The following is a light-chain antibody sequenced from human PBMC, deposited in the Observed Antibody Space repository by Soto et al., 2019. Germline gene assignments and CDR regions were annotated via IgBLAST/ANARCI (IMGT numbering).Light chain of an antibody. J-gene: IGKJ2*01. CDR3: LQDYNLPYT. CDR1: QAIRND. Sequence: AIQMTQSPSSLSASVGDRDTITCRASQAIRNDLGWYQQKPGKAPKLLMSAASSLQSGVPSRFSGSGSGTDFTLTISSLQPEDSATYYCLQDYNLPYTFGQGTKLEI. V-gene: IGKV1-6*01. CDR2: AAS.